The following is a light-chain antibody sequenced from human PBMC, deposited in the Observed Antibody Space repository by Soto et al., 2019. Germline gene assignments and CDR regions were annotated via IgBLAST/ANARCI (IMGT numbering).Light chain of an antibody. CDR1: SSNIGSNY. CDR3: AAWEDSLSAFYV. V-gene: IGLV1-47*01. CDR2: RNN. J-gene: IGLJ1*01. Sequence: QLVLTQPPSASGTPGQRVTISCSGSSSNIGSNYVYWYQQLPGTAPKLLIYRNNQRPSGVPDRFSGSKSGTSASLAISGLRSEDEADYYCAAWEDSLSAFYVFGTGTKVTVL.